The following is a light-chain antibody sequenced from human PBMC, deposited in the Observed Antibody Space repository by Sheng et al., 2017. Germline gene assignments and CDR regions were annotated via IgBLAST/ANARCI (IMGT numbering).Light chain of an antibody. CDR3: QQYYSTPLT. Sequence: DIAMTQSPDSLAVSLGERATINCKSSQSVLYNSNNKNYLAWYQQKPGQPPKLLIYWASIRESGVPDRFSGSGSGTDFTLTISSLQAEDVALYYCQQYYSTPLTFGGGTKVEIK. V-gene: IGKV4-1*01. CDR1: QSVLYNSNNKNY. CDR2: WAS. J-gene: IGKJ4*01.